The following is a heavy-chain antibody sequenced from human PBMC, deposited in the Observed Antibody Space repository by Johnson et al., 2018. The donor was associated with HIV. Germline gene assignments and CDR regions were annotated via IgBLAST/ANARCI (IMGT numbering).Heavy chain of an antibody. Sequence: VQLVESGGGLVQPGGSLRLSCGASGFTFSDYWMSWVRQAPGKGLEWVASIKYDGSDKHYADSVKGRFTISRDNSKNSLFLQMNSLSAEDTAIYYCARDPPGRAFDVWGLGTTVTVSS. CDR2: IKYDGSDK. CDR1: GFTFSDYW. CDR3: ARDPPGRAFDV. V-gene: IGHV3-7*01. J-gene: IGHJ3*01.